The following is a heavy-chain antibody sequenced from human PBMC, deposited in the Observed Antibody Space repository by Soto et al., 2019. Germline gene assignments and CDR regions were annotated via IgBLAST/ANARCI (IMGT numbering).Heavy chain of an antibody. CDR3: SRDERRVTYYYDSSGYSLGYFDY. D-gene: IGHD3-22*01. J-gene: IGHJ4*02. V-gene: IGHV3-33*01. CDR1: GFTFSSYG. CDR2: LCYDVSNK. Sequence: GGSLRLSCAASGFTFSSYGMHWVRQAPGKGLEWVAVLCYDVSNKYYADSVMCRFTISRDNSKNTLYLHMNSLRAEDTAVYYCSRDERRVTYYYDSSGYSLGYFDYWGQGTLVTVSS.